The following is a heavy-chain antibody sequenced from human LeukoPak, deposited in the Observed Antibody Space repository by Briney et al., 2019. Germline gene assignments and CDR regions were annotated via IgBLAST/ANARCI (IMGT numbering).Heavy chain of an antibody. CDR1: GFTFSSYE. CDR2: ISSSGSTI. Sequence: PGGSLRLSCAASGFTFSSYEMNWVRQAPGKGLEWVSYISSSGSTIYYADSVKGRFTISRDNAKNSLYLQMNSLRAEDTAVYYCVRDQHRYSSGAFDPWGQGTLVTVSS. J-gene: IGHJ5*02. CDR3: VRDQHRYSSGAFDP. D-gene: IGHD6-19*01. V-gene: IGHV3-48*03.